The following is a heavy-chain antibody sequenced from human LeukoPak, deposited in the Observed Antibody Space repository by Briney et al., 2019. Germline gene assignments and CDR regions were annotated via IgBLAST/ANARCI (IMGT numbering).Heavy chain of an antibody. J-gene: IGHJ4*02. CDR3: VRSSFAGYDY. CDR1: GFTLSSYW. Sequence: GGSLRLSCAASGFTLSSYWMTWVRQAPGKGLEWVANIKGDDSERNYLDSVKGRFSIFRDNAKNSLSLQMNSLRAEDTAVYYCVRSSFAGYDYWAQGALVTVSS. CDR2: IKGDDSER. V-gene: IGHV3-7*01. D-gene: IGHD3-10*01.